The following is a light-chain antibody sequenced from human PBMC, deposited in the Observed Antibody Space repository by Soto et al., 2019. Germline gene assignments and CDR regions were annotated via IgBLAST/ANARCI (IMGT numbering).Light chain of an antibody. V-gene: IGLV2-14*01. Sequence: QSALTQPASVSGSPGQSIAISCTGTGTDVGGYNYVSWYQQHPGKAPKLMIYEVSNRPSGVSNRFSGSKSGNTASLTISGLQADDEADYFCCSSAPESTYVFGTGTKVTVL. CDR3: CSSAPESTYV. J-gene: IGLJ1*01. CDR2: EVS. CDR1: GTDVGGYNY.